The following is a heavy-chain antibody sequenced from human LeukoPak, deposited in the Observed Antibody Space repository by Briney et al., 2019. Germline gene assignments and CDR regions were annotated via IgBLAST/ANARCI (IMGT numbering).Heavy chain of an antibody. CDR2: IYPGDSDA. J-gene: IGHJ4*02. D-gene: IGHD6-6*01. V-gene: IGHV5-51*01. CDR1: GYSFTSYW. CDR3: ARRSSIPTRLFDF. Sequence: GESLKISCRGSGYSFTSYWIVWVRQMPGKGLEWMGIIYPGDSDAKYGPSFQGHVTISADKSISTAYLQWSSLKASDTAMYYCARRSSIPTRLFDFWGQGTLVTVSS.